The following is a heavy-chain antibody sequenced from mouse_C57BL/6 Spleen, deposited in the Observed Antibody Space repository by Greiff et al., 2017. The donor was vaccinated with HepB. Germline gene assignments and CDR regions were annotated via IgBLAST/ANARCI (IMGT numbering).Heavy chain of an antibody. V-gene: IGHV2-2*01. J-gene: IGHJ1*03. CDR2: IWSGGST. CDR3: AGYGSSYGYFDV. CDR1: GFSLTSYG. Sequence: VMLVESGPGLVQPSQSLSITCTVSGFSLTSYGVHWVRQSPGKGLEWLGVIWSGGSTDYNAAFISRLSISKDNSKSQIFFKMNSLQADDTAIYYCAGYGSSYGYFDVWGTGTTGTVSS. D-gene: IGHD1-1*01.